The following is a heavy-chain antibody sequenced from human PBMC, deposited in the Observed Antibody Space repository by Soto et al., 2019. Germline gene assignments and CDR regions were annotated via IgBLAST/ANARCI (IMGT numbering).Heavy chain of an antibody. V-gene: IGHV3-23*01. CDR1: GFTFSSYA. Sequence: EVQLLESGGGLVQPGGSLRLSCAASGFTFSSYAMSWVRQAPGKGLEWVSAISGGGGSTYYADSVKGRFTISRDNSKNTLYLQMNSLRAEDTAVYYCAKPGRNIVGATWFFFDYWGQGTLVTVSS. CDR3: AKPGRNIVGATWFFFDY. D-gene: IGHD1-26*01. J-gene: IGHJ4*02. CDR2: ISGGGGST.